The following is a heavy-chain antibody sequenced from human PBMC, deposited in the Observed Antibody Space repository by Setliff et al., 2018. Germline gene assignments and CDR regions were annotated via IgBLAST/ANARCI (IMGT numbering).Heavy chain of an antibody. CDR2: IIPIFGTT. CDR1: RGTFSSYG. Sequence: GASVKVSCKASRGTFSSYGITWVRQAPGQGLEWMGGIIPIFGTTDYAQNFQDRVTITTDESTSTAYMELDSLRSEDTAVYYCARSPAVLGIVYLDPWGQGTLVTVSS. CDR3: ARSPAVLGIVYLDP. J-gene: IGHJ5*02. D-gene: IGHD2-15*01. V-gene: IGHV1-69*05.